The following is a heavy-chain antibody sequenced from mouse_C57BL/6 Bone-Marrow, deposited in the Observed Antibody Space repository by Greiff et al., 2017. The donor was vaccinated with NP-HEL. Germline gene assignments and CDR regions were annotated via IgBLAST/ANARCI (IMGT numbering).Heavy chain of an antibody. D-gene: IGHD1-1*01. CDR2: GQGLEWIG. CDR1: YTFSRRVH. Sequence: VQLQESGPELARPWASVKISCQAFYTFSRRVHFAIRDTNYWMQWVKQRPGQGLEWIGAIYPGNGDTSYNQKFKGKATLTADKSSSTAYMQLISLTSEDSAVYYCALVESDWYFDVWGTGTTVTVSS. J-gene: IGHJ1*03. CDR3: SEDSAVYYCALVESDWYFDV. V-gene: IGHV1-87*01.